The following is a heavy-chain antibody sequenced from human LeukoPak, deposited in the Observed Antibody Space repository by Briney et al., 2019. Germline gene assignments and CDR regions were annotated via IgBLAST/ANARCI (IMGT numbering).Heavy chain of an antibody. Sequence: GGSLRLSCAASEFIFGAYWMTWVRQAPGKGLEWVANINQAGSEKYYMDSVNGRFTISRDNAEKSLFLQMNSLTAEDTGLYYCVRSLERFGTRDYWGQGTLVTVSS. CDR2: INQAGSEK. CDR3: VRSLERFGTRDY. V-gene: IGHV3-7*01. J-gene: IGHJ4*02. CDR1: EFIFGAYW. D-gene: IGHD3-10*01.